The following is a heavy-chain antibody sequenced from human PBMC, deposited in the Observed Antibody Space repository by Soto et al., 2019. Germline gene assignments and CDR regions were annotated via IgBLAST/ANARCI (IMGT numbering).Heavy chain of an antibody. CDR3: AKDTSGIAVAGTNWFDP. Sequence: GGSLRLSCAASGFTFSSYAMSWVRQAPGKGLVWVSAISGSGGSTYYADSVKGRFTISRDNSKNTLYLQMNSLRAEDTAVYHCAKDTSGIAVAGTNWFDPWGQGTLVTVSS. D-gene: IGHD6-19*01. CDR2: ISGSGGST. CDR1: GFTFSSYA. J-gene: IGHJ5*02. V-gene: IGHV3-23*01.